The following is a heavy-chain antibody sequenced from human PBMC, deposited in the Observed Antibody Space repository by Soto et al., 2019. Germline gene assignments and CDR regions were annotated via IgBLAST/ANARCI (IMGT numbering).Heavy chain of an antibody. V-gene: IGHV1-3*01. CDR2: INGGNGKS. Sequence: QVQLVQSGAEVKKPGASVKVSCEASGYTFSTYEMHWVRQAPGQRPEWMGWINGGNGKSKYSETLQGRVTFTRDTSASTACMEFTSLRSEDTAVYYCARGGGATFTHYYYYMDVWGTGTTVTVSS. CDR3: ARGGGATFTHYYYYMDV. D-gene: IGHD1-26*01. CDR1: GYTFSTYE. J-gene: IGHJ6*03.